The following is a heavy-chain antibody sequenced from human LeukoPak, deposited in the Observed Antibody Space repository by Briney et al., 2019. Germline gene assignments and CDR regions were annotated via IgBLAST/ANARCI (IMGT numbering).Heavy chain of an antibody. CDR2: IYYSGST. CDR3: ARNAYYYDSSGYYYMGYYFDY. V-gene: IGHV4-39*01. Sequence: SETLSLTCTVSGGSISSSSYYWGWIRQPPGKGLEWIGSIYYSGSTYYNPSLKSRVTISVDTSKNQFSLKLSSVTAADTAVYYCARNAYYYDSSGYYYMGYYFDYWGQRTLVTVSS. CDR1: GGSISSSSYY. D-gene: IGHD3-22*01. J-gene: IGHJ4*02.